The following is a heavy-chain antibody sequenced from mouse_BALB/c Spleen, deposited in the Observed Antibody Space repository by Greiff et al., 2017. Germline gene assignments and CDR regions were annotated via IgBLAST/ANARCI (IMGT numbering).Heavy chain of an antibody. D-gene: IGHD2-3*01. CDR2: ISSGGST. J-gene: IGHJ3*01. CDR1: GFTFSSYA. V-gene: IGHV5-6-5*01. Sequence: EVQVVESGGGLVKPGGSLKLSCAASGFTFSSYAMSWVRQTPEKRLEWVASISSGGSTYYPDSVKGRFTISRDNARNILYLQMSSLRSEDTAMYYCARGLYDGYYVLFAYWGQGTLVTVSA. CDR3: ARGLYDGYYVLFAY.